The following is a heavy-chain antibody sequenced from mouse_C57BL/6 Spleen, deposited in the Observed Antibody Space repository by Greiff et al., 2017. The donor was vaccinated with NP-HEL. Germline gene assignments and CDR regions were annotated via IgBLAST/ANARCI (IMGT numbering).Heavy chain of an antibody. CDR1: GYTFTSYW. CDR3: ARGDYSRYFDV. V-gene: IGHV1-50*01. CDR2: IDPSDSYT. J-gene: IGHJ1*03. Sequence: QVQLQQPGAELVKPGASVKLSCKASGYTFTSYWMQWVKQRPGQGLEWIGEIDPSDSYTNYNQKFKGKATLTVDTSSSTAYMQLSSLTSEDSAVYYCARGDYSRYFDVWGKGTTVTVSA. D-gene: IGHD2-12*01.